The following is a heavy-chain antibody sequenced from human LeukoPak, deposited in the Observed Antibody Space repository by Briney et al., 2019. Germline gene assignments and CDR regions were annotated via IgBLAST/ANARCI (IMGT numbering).Heavy chain of an antibody. CDR1: GYTFTSYD. Sequence: ASVKVSCEASGYTFTSYDINWVRQATGQGLEWMGWMNPNSGNTGYAQKFQGRVTMTRDTSTSTVYMELSSLRSEDTAVYYCARDDLDGDTPFLWGQGTLVTVSS. CDR2: MNPNSGNT. D-gene: IGHD2-21*02. V-gene: IGHV1-8*01. J-gene: IGHJ4*02. CDR3: ARDDLDGDTPFL.